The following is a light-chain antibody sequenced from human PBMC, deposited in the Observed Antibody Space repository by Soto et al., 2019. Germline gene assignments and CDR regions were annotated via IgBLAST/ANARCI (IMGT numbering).Light chain of an antibody. CDR1: NSNIGADFD. J-gene: IGLJ1*01. Sequence: QSVLTQPPSVSGAPGQRVTISCTGSNSNIGADFDVHRYQQLPGTAPKLLIYANNNRPSGVSDRFSASKSGTAASLAITGLQAEDEADYYCQSYDTGLSVYVFGSGTKVTVL. CDR2: ANN. V-gene: IGLV1-40*01. CDR3: QSYDTGLSVYV.